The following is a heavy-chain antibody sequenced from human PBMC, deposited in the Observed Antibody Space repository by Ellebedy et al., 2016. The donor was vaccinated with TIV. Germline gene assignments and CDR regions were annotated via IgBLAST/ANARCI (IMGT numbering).Heavy chain of an antibody. CDR3: AKEYSGLHGMDV. D-gene: IGHD6-19*01. J-gene: IGHJ6*02. V-gene: IGHV3-21*04. CDR2: IYGLNTYT. CDR1: GFTFSEYS. Sequence: GESLKISCAASGFTFSEYSLSWVRQAPGRRLEWVASIYGLNTYTDYGDSVTGRFTVSRDNAKNSLYLQMNSLRSGDTAVDYCAKEYSGLHGMDVWGQGTTVTVSS.